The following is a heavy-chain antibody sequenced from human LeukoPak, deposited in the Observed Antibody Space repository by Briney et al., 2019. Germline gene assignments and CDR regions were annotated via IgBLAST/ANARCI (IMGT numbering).Heavy chain of an antibody. V-gene: IGHV3-23*01. D-gene: IGHD3-22*01. CDR2: ISSSGDIT. CDR3: AKDSEGYYFDP. Sequence: GGSLRLSCVASGFTFSSYAMSWVRQGPGKGLEWVSSISSSGDITYYADSVKGRFAIFRDNSKYTLYLQMNSLRAEDTAVYYCAKDSEGYYFDPWGQGTLVTVLS. CDR1: GFTFSSYA. J-gene: IGHJ5*02.